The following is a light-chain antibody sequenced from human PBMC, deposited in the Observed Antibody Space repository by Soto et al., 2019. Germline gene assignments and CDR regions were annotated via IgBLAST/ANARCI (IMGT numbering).Light chain of an antibody. Sequence: EIVLTQSPGTLSLSAGEIATLSCSASQTISSNYLAWYQQKPGQAPRLLIFGASYRATGIPDRFSGSGSGTDFTLTISRLEPEYFAVYYCQQYGRSPPEFTGGPGTKVDIK. J-gene: IGKJ3*01. V-gene: IGKV3-20*01. CDR2: GAS. CDR1: QTISSNY. CDR3: QQYGRSPPEFT.